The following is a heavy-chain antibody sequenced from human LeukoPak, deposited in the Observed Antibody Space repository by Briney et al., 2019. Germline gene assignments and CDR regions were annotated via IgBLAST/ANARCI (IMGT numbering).Heavy chain of an antibody. J-gene: IGHJ6*04. CDR2: ISSSSSTI. CDR3: AELGITMIGGV. V-gene: IGHV3-48*04. Sequence: GGSLRLSCAASGFTFSSYSMNWVRQAPGKGLEWVSYISSSSSTIYYADPVKGRFTISRDNAKNSLYLQMNSLRAEDTAVYYCAELGITMIGGVWGKGTTVTISS. D-gene: IGHD3-10*02. CDR1: GFTFSSYS.